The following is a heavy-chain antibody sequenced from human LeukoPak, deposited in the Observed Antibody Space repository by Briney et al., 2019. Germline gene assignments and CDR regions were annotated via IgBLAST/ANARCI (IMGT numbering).Heavy chain of an antibody. CDR1: GYSISSGYY. CDR3: ARDSYDFWSGYYTFYP. CDR2: IYHSGST. Sequence: KTTETLSLTCTVSGYSISSGYYWGWIRQPPGKGLEWIGSIYHSGSTYYNPSLKSRVTISVDTSKNQFSLKLSSVTAADTAVYYCARDSYDFWSGYYTFYPWGQGTLVTVSS. J-gene: IGHJ5*02. V-gene: IGHV4-38-2*02. D-gene: IGHD3-3*01.